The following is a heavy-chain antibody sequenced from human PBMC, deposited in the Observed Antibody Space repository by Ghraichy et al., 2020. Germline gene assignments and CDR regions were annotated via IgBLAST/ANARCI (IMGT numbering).Heavy chain of an antibody. CDR2: IYSGGST. CDR3: ARRSYFFVLDY. Sequence: GGSLRLSCAASGFTVSSNYMSWVRQAPGKGLEWVSVIYSGGSTYYADSVKGRFTISRDNSKNTLYLQMNSLRAEDTAVYYCARRSYFFVLDYWGQGTLVTVSS. D-gene: IGHD3-10*01. CDR1: GFTVSSNY. V-gene: IGHV3-53*01. J-gene: IGHJ4*02.